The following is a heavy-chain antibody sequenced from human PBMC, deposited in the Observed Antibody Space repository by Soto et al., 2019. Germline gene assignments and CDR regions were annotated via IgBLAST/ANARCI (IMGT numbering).Heavy chain of an antibody. V-gene: IGHV4-39*01. Sequence: PSETLSLTCTVSGGSISSRSYYWGWIRQPPGKGLEWIGTISYSGSAFYTPSLTSRVTISVDTSKNQFSLKLNSVTAADTAVYYCARQTKDYYDTSGYYVNWGQGTLVTVSS. CDR3: ARQTKDYYDTSGYYVN. D-gene: IGHD3-22*01. CDR2: ISYSGSA. CDR1: GGSISSRSYY. J-gene: IGHJ4*02.